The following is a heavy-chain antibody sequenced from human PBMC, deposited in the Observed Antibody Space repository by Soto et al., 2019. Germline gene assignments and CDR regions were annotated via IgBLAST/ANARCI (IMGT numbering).Heavy chain of an antibody. V-gene: IGHV4-31*03. CDR2: IYYSGST. D-gene: IGHD3-10*01. CDR1: GGSISSGGYY. J-gene: IGHJ6*02. CDR3: ARADGSGSYFPANYYYYGMDV. Sequence: SETLSLTCTVSGGSISSGGYYWSWIRQHPGKGLERIGYIYYSGSTYYNPSLKSRVTISVDTSKNQFSLKLSSVTAADTAVYYCARADGSGSYFPANYYYYGMDVWGQGTTVTVSS.